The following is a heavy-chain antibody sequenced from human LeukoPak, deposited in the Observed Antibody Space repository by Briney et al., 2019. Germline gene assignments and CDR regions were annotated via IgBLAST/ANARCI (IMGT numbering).Heavy chain of an antibody. D-gene: IGHD6-6*01. Sequence: SETLSLTCTVSGGSISSGGYYWSWIRQHPGKGLEWIGYIYYSGSTYYNPSLKSRVTISVDTSKNQFSLKLSSVTAADTAVYYCARVGSSTSDYWGQGTLVTVSS. CDR1: GGSISSGGYY. J-gene: IGHJ4*02. V-gene: IGHV4-31*03. CDR3: ARVGSSTSDY. CDR2: IYYSGST.